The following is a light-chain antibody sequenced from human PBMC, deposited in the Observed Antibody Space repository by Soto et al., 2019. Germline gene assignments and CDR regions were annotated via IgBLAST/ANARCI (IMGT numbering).Light chain of an antibody. Sequence: PGDRATLSCRASENVYSYLAWYRQAPGQPPSLLIYDASNRAAGVPARFSGSGSGTDFTLTISSLEPEDFAVYYCQQRSDWPRTFGQGTKVEIK. CDR1: ENVYSY. CDR2: DAS. V-gene: IGKV3-11*01. J-gene: IGKJ1*01. CDR3: QQRSDWPRT.